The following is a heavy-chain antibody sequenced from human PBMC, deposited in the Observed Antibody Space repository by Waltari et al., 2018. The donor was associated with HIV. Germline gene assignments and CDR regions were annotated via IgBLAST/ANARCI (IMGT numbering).Heavy chain of an antibody. D-gene: IGHD3-9*01. CDR3: ARDLVVLRYFDWLSTYFDY. V-gene: IGHV3-74*01. Sequence: EVQLVESGGGLVQLGGSLRLSCAASGLTFSSYWMHWVRQAPGKGLVWVSRSKCDGTITTYADSVKGRFTISRDNAKNTLFLQMNSLRAEDTAIYYCARDLVVLRYFDWLSTYFDYWGQGTLVTVSS. CDR1: GLTFSSYW. CDR2: SKCDGTIT. J-gene: IGHJ4*02.